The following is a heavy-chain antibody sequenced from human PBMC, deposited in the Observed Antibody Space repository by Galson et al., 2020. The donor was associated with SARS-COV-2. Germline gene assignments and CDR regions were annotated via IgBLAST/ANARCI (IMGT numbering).Heavy chain of an antibody. CDR1: GYSITSGYY. Sequence: SETLSLTCAVSGYSITSGYYWGWIRQPPGKGLEWIGSIYHSGSTYYNPSLKSRVTISVDTSKNQFSLKLTSVTAADAAVFYCARDRVGATAVAVDYWGQGTLVTVSS. CDR2: IYHSGST. J-gene: IGHJ4*02. CDR3: ARDRVGATAVAVDY. D-gene: IGHD1-26*01. V-gene: IGHV4-38-2*02.